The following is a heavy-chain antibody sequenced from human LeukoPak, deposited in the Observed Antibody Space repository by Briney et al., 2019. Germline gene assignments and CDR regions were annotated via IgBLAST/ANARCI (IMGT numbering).Heavy chain of an antibody. D-gene: IGHD2-2*01. CDR1: GFTFSSYG. J-gene: IGHJ4*02. CDR2: IWYDGSNK. Sequence: GGSLKLSCAASGFTFSSYGMHWVRQAPGKGLEWVAVIWYDGSNKYYADSVKGRFTIARDNSKNTLYLQMTGLRAEDTAVYYCARGVTRYCSSTSCYYFDYWGQGTLVTVSS. V-gene: IGHV3-33*01. CDR3: ARGVTRYCSSTSCYYFDY.